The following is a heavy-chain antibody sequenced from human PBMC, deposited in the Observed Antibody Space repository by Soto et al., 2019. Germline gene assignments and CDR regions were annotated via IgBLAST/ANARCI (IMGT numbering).Heavy chain of an antibody. CDR3: ARDVAGATNWFDP. CDR1: GGSISSGGYY. V-gene: IGHV4-31*03. Sequence: PSETLSLTCTVSGGSISSGGYYWSWIRQHPGKGLEWIGYIYYSGSTYYNPSLKSRVTISVDTSKNQFSLKLSSVAAADTAVYYCARDVAGATNWFDPRGQGTLVTVSS. J-gene: IGHJ5*02. D-gene: IGHD1-26*01. CDR2: IYYSGST.